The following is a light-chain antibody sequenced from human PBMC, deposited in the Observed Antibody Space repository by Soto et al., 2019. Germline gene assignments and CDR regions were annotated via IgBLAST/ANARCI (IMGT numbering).Light chain of an antibody. Sequence: QSALTQPASVSGSPGQSITISCIGTSSDVGGYNYVSWYQQHPGKAPTLMIYDVSNRPSGVSDRFSVSKSVNTASLTISGLHAEDEADYYCSSYTDTNIIVFGGGTQLTVL. V-gene: IGLV2-14*03. CDR3: SSYTDTNIIV. CDR1: SSDVGGYNY. CDR2: DVS. J-gene: IGLJ7*01.